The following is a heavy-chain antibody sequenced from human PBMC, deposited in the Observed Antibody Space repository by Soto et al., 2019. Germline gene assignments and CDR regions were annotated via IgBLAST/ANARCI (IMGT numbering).Heavy chain of an antibody. CDR1: GFTFSSYA. V-gene: IGHV3-30-3*01. CDR3: ARDQATIPRNYGMDV. J-gene: IGHJ6*02. Sequence: QVQLVESGGGVVQPGRSLRLSCAASGFTFSSYAMHWVRQAPGKGLEWVAVISYDGSNKYYTDSVKGRFTISRDNSKNTLYLQMNSLRAEDTAVYYCARDQATIPRNYGMDVWGQGTTVTVSS. D-gene: IGHD5-12*01. CDR2: ISYDGSNK.